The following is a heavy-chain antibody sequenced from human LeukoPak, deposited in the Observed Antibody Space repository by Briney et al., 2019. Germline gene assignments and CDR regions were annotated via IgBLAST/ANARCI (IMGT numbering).Heavy chain of an antibody. CDR3: TSMWFGELRVGMDG. CDR1: GFTFSSYS. Sequence: GGSLRLSCAASGFTFSSYSMNWVRQAPGEGLEWVSSISSSSSYIYYADAVMGRFTISRDNAKNSLYLQMNSLRAEYTAVYYYTSMWFGELRVGMDGWGKVVTVTVST. J-gene: IGHJ6*04. CDR2: ISSSSSYI. V-gene: IGHV3-21*01. D-gene: IGHD3-10*01.